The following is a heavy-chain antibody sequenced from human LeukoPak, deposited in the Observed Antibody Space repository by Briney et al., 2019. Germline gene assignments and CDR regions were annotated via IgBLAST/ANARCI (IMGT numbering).Heavy chain of an antibody. CDR1: GFTFCSDW. J-gene: IGHJ4*02. CDR3: ARERPRRYLDY. Sequence: GGSLRPSSAPSGFTFCSDWMSCVRQAPGKGLEWVANIKQDGSEKYYVDSVKGRFTISRDNAKNSLYVQMNSLRAEDTAVYYYARERPRRYLDYWGQGTLVTVSS. CDR2: IKQDGSEK. V-gene: IGHV3-7*01.